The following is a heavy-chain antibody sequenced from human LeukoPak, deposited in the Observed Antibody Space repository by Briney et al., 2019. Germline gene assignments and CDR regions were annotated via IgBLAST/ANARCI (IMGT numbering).Heavy chain of an antibody. J-gene: IGHJ6*03. CDR1: GFTFNSYS. D-gene: IGHD3-3*01. V-gene: IGHV3-21*01. Sequence: GGSLRLSCAASGFTFNSYSMNWVRQAPGKGLEWVSSISISSTYIYYADSVKGRFTISRDNAKNSLYLQMNSLRAEDTAVYYCARDGSPTYYDFWSGYPIDYYYYMDVWGKGTTVTVSS. CDR2: ISISSTYI. CDR3: ARDGSPTYYDFWSGYPIDYYYYMDV.